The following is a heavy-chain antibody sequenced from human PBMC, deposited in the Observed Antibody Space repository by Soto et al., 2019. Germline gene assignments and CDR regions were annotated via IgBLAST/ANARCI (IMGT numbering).Heavy chain of an antibody. CDR3: ARVGHITNYGMAV. D-gene: IGHD1-26*01. J-gene: IGHJ6*02. V-gene: IGHV1-69*01. CDR1: GGTFSSYP. Sequence: QVQLVQSGAEVKKPGSSVKVSCEASGGTFSSYPINWVRQAPGQGLEWMGGIIPFFGTSNYARKFQGRVTITADDSTSTAYMELRSLRSEDTAVHYCARVGHITNYGMAVWGQGTTVTVSS. CDR2: IIPFFGTS.